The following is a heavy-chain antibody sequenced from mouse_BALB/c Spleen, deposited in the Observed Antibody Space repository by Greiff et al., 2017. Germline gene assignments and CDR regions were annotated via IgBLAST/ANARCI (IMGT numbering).Heavy chain of an antibody. CDR2: INSNGGST. V-gene: IGHV5-6-3*01. Sequence: EVKLVESGGGLVQPGGSLKLSCAASGFTFSSYGMSWVRQTPDKRLELVATINSNGGSTYYPDSVKGRFTISRDNAKNTLYLQMSSLKSEDTAMYYCARAGFLMDYWGQGTSVTVSS. J-gene: IGHJ4*01. CDR3: ARAGFLMDY. CDR1: GFTFSSYG.